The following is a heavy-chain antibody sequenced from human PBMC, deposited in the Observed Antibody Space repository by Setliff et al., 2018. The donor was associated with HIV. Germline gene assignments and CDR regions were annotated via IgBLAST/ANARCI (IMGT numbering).Heavy chain of an antibody. D-gene: IGHD2-2*01. CDR1: GYTFTSYT. V-gene: IGHV1-3*01. J-gene: IGHJ4*02. Sequence: ASVKVSCKASGYTFTSYTMHWVRQAPGQRLEWMGWINAGNGNTRYSQKFQGRVTMSRDTSASGAYMELSSLRSEDTAVYYCARDEYAFDFWGQGTLVTVSS. CDR2: INAGNGNT. CDR3: ARDEYAFDF.